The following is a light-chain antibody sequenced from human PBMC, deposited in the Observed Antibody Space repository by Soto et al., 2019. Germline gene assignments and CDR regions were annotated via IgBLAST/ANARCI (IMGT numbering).Light chain of an antibody. CDR3: QQYDNPHLT. CDR1: QDISNY. Sequence: DIQMTQSPSSLSASVGDRVTITCQASQDISNYLNWYQQKPGKAPKLLIYDASNLETGVPSRFSGSGSGTDVTFTISSLQPEDIATYYCQQYDNPHLTCGGGTKVEIK. CDR2: DAS. J-gene: IGKJ4*01. V-gene: IGKV1-33*01.